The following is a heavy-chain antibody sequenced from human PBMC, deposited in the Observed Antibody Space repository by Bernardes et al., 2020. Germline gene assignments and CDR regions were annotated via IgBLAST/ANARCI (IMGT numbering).Heavy chain of an antibody. CDR2: IYYSGST. D-gene: IGHD6-13*01. V-gene: IGHV4-39*01. CDR3: ARNPSSSWFFDY. J-gene: IGHJ4*02. CDR1: GGSISRSSYY. Sequence: DTLSLTCTVSGGSISRSSYYWGWIRQPPGKGLEWIGSIYYSGSTYYNPSLKSRVTISVDTSKNQFSLKLSSVTAADTAVYYCARNPSSSWFFDYWGQGTLVTVSS.